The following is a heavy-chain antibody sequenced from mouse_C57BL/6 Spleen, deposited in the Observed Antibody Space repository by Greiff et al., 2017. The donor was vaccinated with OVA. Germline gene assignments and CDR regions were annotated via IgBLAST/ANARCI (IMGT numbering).Heavy chain of an antibody. CDR2: ISDGGSYT. CDR1: GFTFSSYA. CDR3: ARDNYDYGYYFDY. J-gene: IGHJ2*01. D-gene: IGHD2-4*01. V-gene: IGHV5-4*01. Sequence: EVHLVESGGGLVKPGGSLKLSCAASGFTFSSYAMSWVRQTPEKRLEWVATISDGGSYTYYPDNVKGRFTISRDNAKNNLYLQMSHLKSEDTAMYYCARDNYDYGYYFDYWDQGTTLTVSS.